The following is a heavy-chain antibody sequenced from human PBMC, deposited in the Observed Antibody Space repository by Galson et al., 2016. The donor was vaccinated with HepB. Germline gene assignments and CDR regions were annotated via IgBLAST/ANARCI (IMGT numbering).Heavy chain of an antibody. V-gene: IGHV4-59*01. D-gene: IGHD2-15*01. Sequence: SETLSLTCTVSGDSINSYYWTWIRQPPGKGLEWIGFISHSDTDVTNYNPPIKSRATISVDTSKSHVSLNLTSVTTADTAVYFCARGRRGAGYLAYWGQGMLVTVSS. CDR1: GDSINSYY. CDR2: ISHSDTDVT. J-gene: IGHJ4*02. CDR3: ARGRRGAGYLAY.